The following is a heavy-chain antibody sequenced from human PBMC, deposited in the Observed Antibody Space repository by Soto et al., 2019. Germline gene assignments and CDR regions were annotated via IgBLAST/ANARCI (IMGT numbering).Heavy chain of an antibody. D-gene: IGHD6-6*01. CDR1: GFTFGDYA. V-gene: IGHV3-49*03. J-gene: IGHJ5*02. CDR2: IRSKAYGGTT. CDR3: TRDGLIAASRVGVGWFDP. Sequence: GGSLRLSCTASGFTFGDYAMSWFRQAPGKGLEWVGFIRSKAYGGTTEYAASVKGRFTISRDDSKSIAYLQMNSLKTEDTAVYYCTRDGLIAASRVGVGWFDPWGQGTLVTVSS.